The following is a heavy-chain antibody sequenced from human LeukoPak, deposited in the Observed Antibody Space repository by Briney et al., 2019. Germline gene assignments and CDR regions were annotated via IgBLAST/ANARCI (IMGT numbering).Heavy chain of an antibody. CDR1: GFTFSSYS. Sequence: GGSLRLSCAASGFTFSSYSMNWVRQAPGKGLEWVSSISSSSSYIYYADSVKGRFTISRDNAKNSLYLQMNSLRAEDTAVYYCARDRDYYDSSGYYSRDAFDIWGQGTMVTVSS. J-gene: IGHJ3*02. D-gene: IGHD3-22*01. CDR2: ISSSSSYI. V-gene: IGHV3-21*01. CDR3: ARDRDYYDSSGYYSRDAFDI.